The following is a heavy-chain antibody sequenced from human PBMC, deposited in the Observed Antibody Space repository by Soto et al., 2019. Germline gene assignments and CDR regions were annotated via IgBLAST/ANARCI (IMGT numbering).Heavy chain of an antibody. V-gene: IGHV5-51*01. J-gene: IGHJ4*02. D-gene: IGHD6-13*01. CDR1: GYIFSTYW. CDR2: IYPGDSDT. CDR3: ARSPSYSSSWYVDY. Sequence: GESLKISCKASGYIFSTYWIGWVRQKPGKGLEWMGIIYPGDSDTRYSPSFQGQVTISADKSISTAYLQWSSLKASDTAMYYCARSPSYSSSWYVDYWGQGTLVTVSS.